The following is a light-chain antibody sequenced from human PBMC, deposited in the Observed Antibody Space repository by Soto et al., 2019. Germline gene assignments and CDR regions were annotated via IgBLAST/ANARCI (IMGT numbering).Light chain of an antibody. V-gene: IGKV3-15*01. J-gene: IGKJ1*01. CDR2: GAS. Sequence: EIVMTQSPATLSVSPGERATLSCRASQSVNSALAWYQQKPGQVPRLLIYGASTRATGIPSRFSGSGSGTEFTLTISSLQPDDFATYYCQQYNSYSRTFGQGTKVDNK. CDR3: QQYNSYSRT. CDR1: QSVNSA.